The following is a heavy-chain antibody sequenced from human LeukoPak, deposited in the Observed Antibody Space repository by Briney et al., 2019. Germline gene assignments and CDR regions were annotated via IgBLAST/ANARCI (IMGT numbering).Heavy chain of an antibody. V-gene: IGHV5-51*01. CDR1: GYSFTTYW. D-gene: IGHD6-19*01. CDR3: ARLSSGWCFNY. Sequence: GESLKICCKGSGYSFTTYWIGWVRQMPGKGLEWMGIVYPDDSDARYSPSFQGQVTISVDKSINTAFLQWSSLKASDTAMYYCARLSSGWCFNYWGQGTLVTVSS. CDR2: VYPDDSDA. J-gene: IGHJ4*02.